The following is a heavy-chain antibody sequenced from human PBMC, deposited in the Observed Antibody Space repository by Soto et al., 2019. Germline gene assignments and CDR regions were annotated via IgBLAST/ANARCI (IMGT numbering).Heavy chain of an antibody. J-gene: IGHJ4*02. CDR2: ISHDGTNI. CDR3: ARYSGYDYFFDY. V-gene: IGHV3-30-3*01. Sequence: GGSLRLSCAGSGFTFSRYALHWVRQAPGKGLEWVASISHDGTNIYYADSVKGRFTISRDDSKNTLYLQMNSLSAEDTAVYYCARYSGYDYFFDYWGQGILVTVSS. CDR1: GFTFSRYA. D-gene: IGHD5-12*01.